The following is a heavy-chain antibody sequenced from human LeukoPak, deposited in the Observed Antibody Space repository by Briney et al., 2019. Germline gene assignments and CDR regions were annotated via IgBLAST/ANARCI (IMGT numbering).Heavy chain of an antibody. CDR2: IYYSGST. Sequence: SETLSLTCTVSGGSISSSSYYWGCIRQPPGKGLEWIGSIYYSGSTYYNPSLKSRVTISVDTSKNQFSLKLSSVTAADTAVYYCARGRFGYGSFDYWGQGTLVTVSS. J-gene: IGHJ4*02. V-gene: IGHV4-39*01. CDR1: GGSISSSSYY. CDR3: ARGRFGYGSFDY. D-gene: IGHD5-12*01.